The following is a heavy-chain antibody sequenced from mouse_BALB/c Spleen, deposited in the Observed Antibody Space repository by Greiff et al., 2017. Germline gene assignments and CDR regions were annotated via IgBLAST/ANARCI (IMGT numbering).Heavy chain of an antibody. J-gene: IGHJ2*01. CDR1: GFTFSSFG. V-gene: IGHV5-17*02. Sequence: EVKLEESGGGLVQPGGSRKLSCAASGFTFSSFGMHWVRQAPEKGLEWVAYISSGSSTIYYADTVKGRFTISRDNPKNTLFLQMTSLRSEDTAMYYCARSTMIDYWGQGTTLTVSS. D-gene: IGHD2-4*01. CDR3: ARSTMIDY. CDR2: ISSGSSTI.